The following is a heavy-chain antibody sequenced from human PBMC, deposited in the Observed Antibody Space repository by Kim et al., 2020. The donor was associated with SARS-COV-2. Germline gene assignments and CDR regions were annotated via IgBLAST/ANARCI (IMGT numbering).Heavy chain of an antibody. Sequence: YYAEPVKCRFTISRHNSKNTLYLQMNGLRAEDTAVYYCARPDNYYYGMDVWGQGTTVTVSS. V-gene: IGHV3-53*04. CDR3: ARPDNYYYGMDV. J-gene: IGHJ6*02.